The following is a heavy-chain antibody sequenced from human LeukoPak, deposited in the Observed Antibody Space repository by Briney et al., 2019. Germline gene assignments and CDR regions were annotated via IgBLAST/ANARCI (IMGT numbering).Heavy chain of an antibody. V-gene: IGHV4-34*01. J-gene: IGHJ1*01. CDR3: AREAQYCSGGSCYGGYFQH. Sequence: PSETLSRTCAGYGGSFSGYYWSWLRQPPGKGREWRGEINHSEATYYNPSTKSRVTISVDTSNNQFSLKLSSVTAADTAVYYCAREAQYCSGGSCYGGYFQHWGQGTLVTVSS. CDR1: GGSFSGYY. CDR2: INHSEAT. D-gene: IGHD2-15*01.